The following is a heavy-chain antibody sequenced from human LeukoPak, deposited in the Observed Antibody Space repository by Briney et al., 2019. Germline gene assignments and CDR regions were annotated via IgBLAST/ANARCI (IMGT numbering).Heavy chain of an antibody. CDR2: ISGSGGST. CDR1: GLTFSSYA. CDR3: AKAQALCGGDCTEYFQH. V-gene: IGHV3-23*01. D-gene: IGHD2-21*02. Sequence: GGSLRLSCAASGLTFSSYAMSWVRQAPGKGLEWVSGISGSGGSTSYADSVKGRFTISRDNSKNTLYLQMNTLRVEDTAVYYCAKAQALCGGDCTEYFQHWGQGTLVTVSS. J-gene: IGHJ1*01.